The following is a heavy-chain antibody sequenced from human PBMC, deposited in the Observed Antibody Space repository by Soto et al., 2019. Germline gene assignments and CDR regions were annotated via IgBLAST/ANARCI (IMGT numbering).Heavy chain of an antibody. D-gene: IGHD2-8*01. V-gene: IGHV1-18*01. Sequence: ASVKVSCKASGYAFTRYGISWVRQAPGQGLEWMGWISGYNGDTNYAQKFQGRVSMTIDTSTTTAYMELRSLTSDDTAVYYCAKNGQPPYYYYGLDVWGQGTKVTVSS. CDR2: ISGYNGDT. CDR1: GYAFTRYG. J-gene: IGHJ6*02. CDR3: AKNGQPPYYYYGLDV.